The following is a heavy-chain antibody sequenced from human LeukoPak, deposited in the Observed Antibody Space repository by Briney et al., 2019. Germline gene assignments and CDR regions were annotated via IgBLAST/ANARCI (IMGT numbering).Heavy chain of an antibody. Sequence: GGSLRLSCAASGFTVSSNYMSWVRQAPGKGLEWVSVISGSGGSIYYADSVKGRFTISRDNSKNTLYLQMNSLRAEDTAVYYCAKGQLRSATRYYGMDVWGQGTTVTVSS. D-gene: IGHD2-2*01. CDR1: GFTVSSNY. V-gene: IGHV3-23*01. CDR3: AKGQLRSATRYYGMDV. J-gene: IGHJ6*02. CDR2: ISGSGGSI.